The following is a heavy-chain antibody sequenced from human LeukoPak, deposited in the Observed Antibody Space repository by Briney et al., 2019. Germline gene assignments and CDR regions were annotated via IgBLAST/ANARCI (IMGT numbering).Heavy chain of an antibody. CDR2: IYYSGNT. CDR3: ARATITMAVGVPADAFDI. J-gene: IGHJ3*02. CDR1: GGSISSADYY. D-gene: IGHD3-22*01. V-gene: IGHV4-30-4*08. Sequence: SQTLSLTCTVSGGSISSADYYWSWIRQPPGKGLEWIGYIYYSGNTYYNPSLKSRVTISLDRSKNQFSLKQSSVTAADTAVYYCARATITMAVGVPADAFDIWGQGTTVTVSS.